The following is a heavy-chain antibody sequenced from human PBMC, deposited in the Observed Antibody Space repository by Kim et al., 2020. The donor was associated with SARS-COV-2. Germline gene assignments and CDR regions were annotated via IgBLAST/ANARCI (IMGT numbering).Heavy chain of an antibody. D-gene: IGHD5-12*01. CDR2: ISSSGTTI. V-gene: IGHV3-48*02. CDR1: GFTFSTYS. CDR3: ATVATRSLGFDP. J-gene: IGHJ5*02. Sequence: GGSLRLSCAASGFTFSTYSMNWVRQAPGKGLEWVSYISSSGTTIYYADSVKGRFTVSRDNAQNSLYLQMNSLRDEDTAMYYCATVATRSLGFDPWGQGTLVTVSS.